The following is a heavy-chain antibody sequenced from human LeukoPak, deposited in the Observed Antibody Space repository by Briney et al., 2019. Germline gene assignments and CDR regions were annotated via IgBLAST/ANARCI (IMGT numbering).Heavy chain of an antibody. V-gene: IGHV3-48*03. CDR2: IAGSDTRT. CDR1: GFAFIAYE. Sequence: GGSLRLSCAASGFAFIAYEMNWVRQAPGKGLEWVSYIAGSDTRTYYADSVKGRFTIFRDNTKNSLYLQMNSLRAEDTGLYYCTTLGYHLDSWGQGTLVTVSS. J-gene: IGHJ4*02. CDR3: TTLGYHLDS. D-gene: IGHD3-22*01.